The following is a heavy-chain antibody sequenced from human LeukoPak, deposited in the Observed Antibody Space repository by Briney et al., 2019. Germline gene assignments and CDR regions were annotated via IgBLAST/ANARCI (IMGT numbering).Heavy chain of an antibody. CDR3: ARVSTDSGSYNYYYYYMDV. J-gene: IGHJ6*03. CDR2: IYYSGST. CDR1: GGSISSYY. D-gene: IGHD1-26*01. Sequence: SETLSLTCTVSGGSISSYYWSWIRQPPGKGLEWIGYIYYSGSTNYNPSLKSRVTISVDTSKNQFSLKLSSVTAADTAVYYCARVSTDSGSYNYYYYYMDVWGKGTTVTISS. V-gene: IGHV4-59*01.